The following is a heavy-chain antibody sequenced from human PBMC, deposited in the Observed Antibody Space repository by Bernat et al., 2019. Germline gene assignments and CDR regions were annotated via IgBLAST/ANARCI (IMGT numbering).Heavy chain of an antibody. CDR2: IIPILGIA. D-gene: IGHD2-15*01. CDR3: ARVVDGNRPRWFDP. Sequence: QVQLVQSGAEVKKPGSSVKVSCKASGGTFSSYTISWVRQAPGQGLEWVGRIIPILGIANYAQKFQGRVTITADKSTSTAYMELSSLRSEDTAVYYCARVVDGNRPRWFDPWGQGTLVTVSS. J-gene: IGHJ5*02. V-gene: IGHV1-69*02. CDR1: GGTFSSYT.